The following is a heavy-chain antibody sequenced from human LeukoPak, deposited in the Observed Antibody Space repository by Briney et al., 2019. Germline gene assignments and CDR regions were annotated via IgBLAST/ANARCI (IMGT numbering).Heavy chain of an antibody. Sequence: GGSLRLSCAASGFTFSSDWMIWVRQAPGKGLEWVANIKPDEGEKYYVDSVKGRFTVSRDNAKNSLYLQMNSLRAEDTAVYYCARGGIAAAGYYFDYWGQGTLVTVSS. CDR1: GFTFSSDW. V-gene: IGHV3-7*01. D-gene: IGHD6-13*01. J-gene: IGHJ4*02. CDR3: ARGGIAAAGYYFDY. CDR2: IKPDEGEK.